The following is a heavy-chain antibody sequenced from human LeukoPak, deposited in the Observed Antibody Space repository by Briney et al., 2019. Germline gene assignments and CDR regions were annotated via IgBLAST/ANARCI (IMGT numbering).Heavy chain of an antibody. V-gene: IGHV4-39*07. CDR2: IYYSGTT. D-gene: IGHD6-13*01. CDR3: ARTAAAGTDYFDY. J-gene: IGHJ4*02. CDR1: GDSISSISYY. Sequence: SETLSLTCTVSGDSISSISYYWAWIRQPPGKGLEWIGNIYYSGTTYYNPSLKSRVTMSVDTSKNQFSLKLTSVTAVDTAVYYCARTAAAGTDYFDYWGQGTLVTVSS.